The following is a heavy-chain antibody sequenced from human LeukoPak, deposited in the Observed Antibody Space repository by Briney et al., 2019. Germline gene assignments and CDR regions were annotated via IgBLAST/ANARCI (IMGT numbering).Heavy chain of an antibody. Sequence: SVKVSCKASGGTFSSYAISWVRQAPGRGLEWMGGIIPIFGTANYAQKFQGRVTITTDESTSTAYMELSSLRSEDTAVYYCAREWEPEVGYFDYWGQGTLVTVSS. J-gene: IGHJ4*02. D-gene: IGHD1-26*01. CDR1: GGTFSSYA. CDR3: AREWEPEVGYFDY. V-gene: IGHV1-69*05. CDR2: IIPIFGTA.